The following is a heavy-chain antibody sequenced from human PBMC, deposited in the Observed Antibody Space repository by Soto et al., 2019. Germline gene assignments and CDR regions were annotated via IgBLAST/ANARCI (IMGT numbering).Heavy chain of an antibody. V-gene: IGHV3-23*01. CDR1: GFTFSSYS. J-gene: IGHJ4*02. CDR3: AKRRLARLCFDN. Sequence: GGSLRLSCAASGFTFSSYSMSWVRQAPGKGLEWVSAISGSGGSTYYAASVKGRFTISRDKSKNPLFLQLKSVRAEDTGVYYCAKRRLARLCFDNWGQGTLVTVSS. CDR2: ISGSGGST.